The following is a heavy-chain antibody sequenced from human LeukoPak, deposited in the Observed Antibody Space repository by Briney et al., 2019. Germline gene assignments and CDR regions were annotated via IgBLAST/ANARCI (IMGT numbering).Heavy chain of an antibody. V-gene: IGHV4-59*01. CDR2: IYYSGST. D-gene: IGHD2-21*01. CDR1: GGSINSYY. J-gene: IGHJ5*02. CDR3: ARGGGAVDWFEP. Sequence: SETLSLTCTASGGSINSYYWSWIRQPPGRGLEWIGDIYYSGSTNYNPSVKGRVTISVDTSKNQFSLKMSSVTAADTAVYYCARGGGAVDWFEPWGQGNLVTVSS.